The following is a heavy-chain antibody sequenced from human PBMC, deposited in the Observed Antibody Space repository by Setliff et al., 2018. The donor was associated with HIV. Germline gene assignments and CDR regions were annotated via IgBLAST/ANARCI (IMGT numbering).Heavy chain of an antibody. CDR1: GYSFTSYW. Sequence: GESLKISCKGSGYSFTSYWIGWVRQMPGKGLEWMGIIYPGDSDTRYSPSFQGQVTISADKSISTAYLQWSSLKASDTAMYYCARQGCSSTSCYKDYYYYGMDVWGQGTTVTVSS. CDR2: IYPGDSDT. J-gene: IGHJ6*02. D-gene: IGHD2-2*02. V-gene: IGHV5-51*01. CDR3: ARQGCSSTSCYKDYYYYGMDV.